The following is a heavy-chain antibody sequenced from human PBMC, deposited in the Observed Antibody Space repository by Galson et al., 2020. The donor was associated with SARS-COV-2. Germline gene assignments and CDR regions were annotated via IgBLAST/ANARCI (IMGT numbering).Heavy chain of an antibody. D-gene: IGHD6-19*01. J-gene: IGHJ4*02. Sequence: GESLKISCAASGFYPMSWVRQAPGKGLEWVSAIATAGGGTYYAASVKGRFTISRDNSKSNLNLEMNSLRAEDTAVYYCAKGDKFSGWTDWGQGTLVTVSS. CDR1: GFYP. CDR3: AKGDKFSGWTD. CDR2: IATAGGGT. V-gene: IGHV3-23*01.